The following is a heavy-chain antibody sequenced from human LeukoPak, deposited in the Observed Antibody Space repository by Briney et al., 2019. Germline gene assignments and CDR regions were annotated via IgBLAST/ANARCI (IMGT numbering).Heavy chain of an antibody. V-gene: IGHV4-4*02. CDR3: ARRRLLWFGELSGGMDV. D-gene: IGHD3-10*01. CDR2: IYHSGST. CDR1: GGSISSRNW. J-gene: IGHJ6*04. Sequence: SGTLSLTCAVSGGSISSRNWWSWVRQPPGKGLEWIGEIYHSGSTNYNPSLKSRVTISVDKSKNQFSLKLSSVTAADTAVYYCARRRLLWFGELSGGMDVWGKGTTVTVSS.